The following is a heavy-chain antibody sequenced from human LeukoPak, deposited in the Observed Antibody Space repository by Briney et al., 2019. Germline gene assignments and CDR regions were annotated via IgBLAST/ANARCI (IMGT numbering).Heavy chain of an antibody. J-gene: IGHJ4*02. D-gene: IGHD3-10*01. Sequence: PSETLSLTCTVSGASISNGAYYWTWLRQPAGKGLEWIGRFFPSGSTNYNPSLKSRVTISVDTPKSQFSLKLSSVTAADTAVYYCARAGYGSGSYYKYHFDYWGQGTMVTVSS. CDR3: ARAGYGSGSYYKYHFDY. CDR1: GASISNGAYY. CDR2: FFPSGST. V-gene: IGHV4-61*02.